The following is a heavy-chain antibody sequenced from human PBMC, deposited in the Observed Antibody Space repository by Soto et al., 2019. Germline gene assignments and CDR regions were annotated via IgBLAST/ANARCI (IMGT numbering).Heavy chain of an antibody. CDR1: GGTFSSYA. CDR3: ARVSSTAIDYDDNKPSWYFDL. CDR2: IIPLFGTT. J-gene: IGHJ2*01. Sequence: QVQLVQSGAEVKKPGSSVKVSCKASGGTFSSYAFSWVRQAPGQGLEWMGGIIPLFGTTNYAQKFQGRVTITADESTGTAYMELSSLRSEDTAVYYCARVSSTAIDYDDNKPSWYFDLWGRGTLVTVSS. D-gene: IGHD4-17*01. V-gene: IGHV1-69*01.